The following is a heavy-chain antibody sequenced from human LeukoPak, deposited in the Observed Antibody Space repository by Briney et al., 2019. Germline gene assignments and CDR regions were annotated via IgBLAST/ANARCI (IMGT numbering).Heavy chain of an antibody. V-gene: IGHV4-61*02. D-gene: IGHD2-2*02. CDR3: ARGVVEYQLLYEREEYFQH. J-gene: IGHJ1*01. CDR1: GGSISSGSYY. Sequence: PSQTLSLTCTVSGGSISSGSYYWSWIRQPAGKGLEWIGRIYTSGSTNYNPSLKSRVTISVDTSKNQFSLKLSSVTAADTAVYYCARGVVEYQLLYEREEYFQHWGQGTLVTVSS. CDR2: IYTSGST.